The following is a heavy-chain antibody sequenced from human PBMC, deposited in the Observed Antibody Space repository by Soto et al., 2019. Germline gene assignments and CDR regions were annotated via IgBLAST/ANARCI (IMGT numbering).Heavy chain of an antibody. J-gene: IGHJ4*02. CDR1: GFSLSTSGVG. CDR2: IYWDDDK. D-gene: IGHD2-15*01. CDR3: AHRGGYCSGGSCYSRGFDY. V-gene: IGHV2-5*02. Sequence: QITLKESGPPLVKPTQTLTLTCTFSGFSLSTSGVGVGWIRQPPGKALEWLALIYWDDDKRYSPSLKSRLTITKDTSKNQVVLTMTNMDPVDTATYYCAHRGGYCSGGSCYSRGFDYWGQGTLVTVSS.